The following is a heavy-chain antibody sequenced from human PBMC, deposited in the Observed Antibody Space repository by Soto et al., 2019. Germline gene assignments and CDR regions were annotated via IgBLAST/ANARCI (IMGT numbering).Heavy chain of an antibody. CDR2: ISGSGGST. D-gene: IGHD2-15*01. CDR1: GFTISSYA. V-gene: IGHV3-23*01. Sequence: EVQLLESGGGLIQPGGSLRLSCAPSGFTISSYAISWVRQAPGSGLASVSAISGSGGSTYYADFVKSRFTISRDNSNNTLYLQTNSLRAEDTAVYYCAKKPGDIVVVVAATAAGWFDPWGQGTLVTVSS. J-gene: IGHJ5*02. CDR3: AKKPGDIVVVVAATAAGWFDP.